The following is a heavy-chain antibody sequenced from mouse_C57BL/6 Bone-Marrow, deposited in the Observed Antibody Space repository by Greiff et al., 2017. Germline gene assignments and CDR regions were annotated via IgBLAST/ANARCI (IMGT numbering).Heavy chain of an antibody. V-gene: IGHV1-7*01. CDR3: ARIVVYRYYYAMYY. CDR1: GYTFTSYW. D-gene: IGHD1-1*02. CDR2: INPSSGYT. J-gene: IGHJ4*01. Sequence: QVQLKQSGAELAKPGASVKLSCKASGYTFTSYWMHRVKQRLGQGLEWIGYINPSSGYTKYKQKFKDKATLTADKSSSTAYMQLSSLTYEDSAVYYCARIVVYRYYYAMYYWGQGTSVTVSS.